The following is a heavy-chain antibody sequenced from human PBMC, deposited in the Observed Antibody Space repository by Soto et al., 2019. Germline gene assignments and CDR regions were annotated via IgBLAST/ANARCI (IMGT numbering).Heavy chain of an antibody. Sequence: ASVKVSCKVSGYTLTELSMHWVRPAPGRGLEWMGGFDPEDGETIYAQKFQGRVTMTEDTSTDTAYMELSSLRSEDTAVYYCATALYYDILTGPPRWGQGTLVTVS. V-gene: IGHV1-24*01. CDR3: ATALYYDILTGPPR. D-gene: IGHD3-9*01. CDR1: GYTLTELS. CDR2: FDPEDGET. J-gene: IGHJ4*02.